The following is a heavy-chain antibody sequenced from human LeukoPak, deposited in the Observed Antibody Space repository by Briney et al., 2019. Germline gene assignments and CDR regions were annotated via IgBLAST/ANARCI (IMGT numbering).Heavy chain of an antibody. Sequence: GESLRLSCAASGFTFSSYAMSWVRQAPGKGLEWVSLISGSGDNTYYADSVKGRFTIFRDDSRNTLYLQMNSLKAEDTAVYYCAKVSSSWGSPNYYFEFWGQGTLVTVSS. J-gene: IGHJ4*02. D-gene: IGHD6-13*01. CDR1: GFTFSSYA. CDR3: AKVSSSWGSPNYYFEF. CDR2: ISGSGDNT. V-gene: IGHV3-23*01.